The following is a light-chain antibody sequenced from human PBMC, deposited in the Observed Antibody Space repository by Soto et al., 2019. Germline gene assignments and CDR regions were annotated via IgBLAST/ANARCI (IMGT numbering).Light chain of an antibody. J-gene: IGLJ2*01. CDR3: QTWGTGGVV. CDR1: SGHSSYA. V-gene: IGLV4-69*01. CDR2: LNSDGSH. Sequence: QSVLTQSPSASASLGASVKLTCTLSSGHSSYAIAWHQQQPEKGPRYLMKLNSDGSHNKGDGIPDRFSGSSSGAERYLTISSLQSEDEADYYCQTWGTGGVVFGGGTKLTVL.